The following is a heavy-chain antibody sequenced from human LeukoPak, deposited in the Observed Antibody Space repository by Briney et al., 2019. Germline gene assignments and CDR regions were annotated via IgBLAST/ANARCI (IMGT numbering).Heavy chain of an antibody. D-gene: IGHD3-22*01. CDR3: ARASSGLDY. V-gene: IGHV3-30-3*01. CDR1: GFTFSSYA. Sequence: GGSLRLSCAASGFTFSSYAMHWVRQAPGKGLEWVAVISYDGSNKYYADSVKGRFTISRDNSKNTLYLQMNSLRAEDTAAYYCARASSGLDYWGQGTLVTVSS. CDR2: ISYDGSNK. J-gene: IGHJ4*02.